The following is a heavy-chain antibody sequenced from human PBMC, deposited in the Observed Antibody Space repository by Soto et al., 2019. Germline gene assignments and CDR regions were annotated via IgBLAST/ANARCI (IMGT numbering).Heavy chain of an antibody. D-gene: IGHD5-12*01. CDR2: FYPGDSDT. J-gene: IGHJ6*03. CDR3: ARGGYSGYDYDRPLYYYYYYMDV. Sequence: LGESLKISCTVSGYSFTSYLIGWVRQMPGKGLEWMGIFYPGDSDTRYSPSFQGQVTISADKSISTAYLQWSSLKASDTAMYYCARGGYSGYDYDRPLYYYYYYMDVWGKGTTVTVSS. V-gene: IGHV5-51*01. CDR1: GYSFTSYL.